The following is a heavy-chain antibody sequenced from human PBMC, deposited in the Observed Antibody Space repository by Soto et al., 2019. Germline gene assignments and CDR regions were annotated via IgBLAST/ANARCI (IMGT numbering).Heavy chain of an antibody. CDR2: IKSKNDGGTT. V-gene: IGHV3-15*01. J-gene: IGHJ4*02. D-gene: IGHD1-26*01. CDR1: GFTFSNAW. CDR3: TTDRVPSDPFDY. Sequence: EVQLVESGGGLVKPGGSLRLSCAASGFTFSNAWMSWVRQAPGKGLEWVGRIKSKNDGGTTDYAAPVKGRFTISRDDSKNTLYLQMNSLKTEDTAVYYCTTDRVPSDPFDYWGQGTLVTVSS.